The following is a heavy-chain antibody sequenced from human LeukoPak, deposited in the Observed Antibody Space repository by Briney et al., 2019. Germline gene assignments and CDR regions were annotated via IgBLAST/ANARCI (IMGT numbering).Heavy chain of an antibody. Sequence: SETLSLTCTVSGGSLTSAEYHWRWIRQPPGKGLEWIGYIYYSGSTYYTPSLNSRITISLDTSKNQLSLKVTSVTAADTAVYYCARTTARVFDSWGQGTLVTVSS. V-gene: IGHV4-30-4*01. CDR3: ARTTARVFDS. CDR2: IYYSGST. D-gene: IGHD4-17*01. CDR1: GGSLTSAEYH. J-gene: IGHJ4*02.